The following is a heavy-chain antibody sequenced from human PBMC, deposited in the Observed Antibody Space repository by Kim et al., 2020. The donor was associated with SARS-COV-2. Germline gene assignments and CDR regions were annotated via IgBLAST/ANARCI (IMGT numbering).Heavy chain of an antibody. CDR3: ARELYSSGWDNWFDP. Sequence: ASVKVSCKASGYTFTSYGISWVRQAPGQGLEWMGWISAYNGNTNYAQKLQGRVTMTTGTSTSTAYMELRSWRSDDTAVYYFARELYSSGWDNWFDPWGQGTLVTVYS. CDR1: GYTFTSYG. J-gene: IGHJ5*02. D-gene: IGHD6-19*01. CDR2: ISAYNGNT. V-gene: IGHV1-18*01.